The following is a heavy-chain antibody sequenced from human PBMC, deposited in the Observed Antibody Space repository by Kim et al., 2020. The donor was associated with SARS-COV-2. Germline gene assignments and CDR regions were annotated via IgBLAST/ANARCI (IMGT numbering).Heavy chain of an antibody. CDR3: ARAPTYYYDSSDSRYFDY. Sequence: GGSLRLSCAASGFTFSSYEMNWVRQAPGKGLEWVSYISSSGSTIYYADSVKGRFTISRDNAKNSLYLQMNSLRAEDTAVYYCARAPTYYYDSSDSRYFDYWCQGSLVTVSS. J-gene: IGHJ4*02. CDR1: GFTFSSYE. D-gene: IGHD3-22*01. V-gene: IGHV3-48*03. CDR2: ISSSGSTI.